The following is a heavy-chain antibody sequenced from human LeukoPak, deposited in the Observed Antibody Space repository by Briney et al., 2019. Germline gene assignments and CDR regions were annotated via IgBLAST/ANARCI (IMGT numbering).Heavy chain of an antibody. V-gene: IGHV4-39*01. CDR1: GGSISSSSYY. CDR3: ARPTKGDSYGYYYYYMDG. D-gene: IGHD5-18*01. CDR2: IYYSGST. J-gene: IGHJ6*03. Sequence: SETLSLTRTVSGGSISSSSYYWGWIRQPPGTGLEWIGRIYYSGSTHYNPSLKTRVTISVDTSKNQFSLKLSSVTAADTAVYYCARPTKGDSYGYYYYYMDGWGKGTTVTVSS.